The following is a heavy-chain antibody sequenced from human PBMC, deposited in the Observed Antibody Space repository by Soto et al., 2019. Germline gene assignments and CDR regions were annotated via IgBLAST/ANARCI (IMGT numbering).Heavy chain of an antibody. Sequence: ASVKVSCKASGGTFSSYTISWVRQAPGQGLEWMGWINPNSGGTNYAQKFQGWVTMTRDTPISTAYMELSRLRSDDTAVYYCARARRFYCTNGVCYSSWFDPWGQGTLVTVSS. CDR1: GGTFSSYT. V-gene: IGHV1-2*04. D-gene: IGHD2-8*01. CDR2: INPNSGGT. CDR3: ARARRFYCTNGVCYSSWFDP. J-gene: IGHJ5*02.